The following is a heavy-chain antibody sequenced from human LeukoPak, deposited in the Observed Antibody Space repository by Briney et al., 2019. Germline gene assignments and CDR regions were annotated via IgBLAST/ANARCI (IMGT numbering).Heavy chain of an antibody. Sequence: GGSLRLSCAASGFTFSSYEMNWVRQAPGKGLEWLSSISGSGSSTYYADSVKGRFTISRDNSKNTLYVQMNSLRAEDTAVYSCAKGLQWELPFDYWGQGTLVTVSS. J-gene: IGHJ4*02. V-gene: IGHV3-23*01. CDR3: AKGLQWELPFDY. D-gene: IGHD1-26*01. CDR2: ISGSGSST. CDR1: GFTFSSYE.